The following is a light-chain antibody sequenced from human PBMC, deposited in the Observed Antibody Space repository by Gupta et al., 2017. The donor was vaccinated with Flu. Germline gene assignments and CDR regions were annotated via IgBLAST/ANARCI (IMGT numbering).Light chain of an antibody. V-gene: IGLV2-23*01. CDR1: SSDVGSYNL. CDR3: CSYAGSSTVV. CDR2: EGS. J-gene: IGLJ2*01. Sequence: QSPLLHPPSLSASPGESTTISWPGTSSDVGSYNLVSWYQQHPGKAPKLMIYEGSKRPSGVSNRFSGSKSGNTASLTISGLQAEDEADYYCCSYAGSSTVVFGGGTKLTVL.